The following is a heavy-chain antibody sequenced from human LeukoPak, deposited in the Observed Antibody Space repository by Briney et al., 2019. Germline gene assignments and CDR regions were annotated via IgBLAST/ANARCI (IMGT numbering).Heavy chain of an antibody. D-gene: IGHD3-9*01. CDR3: ARLVPGNYDILTGDPEVVFDF. V-gene: IGHV4-59*01. Sequence: SETLSLTCTVSGGSISSFFWSWIRQPPGKGLEWIGYVHSSGSTKYNPSLRSRLIMSVDMSKNRFSLNLRSVSVADTAVYYCARLVPGNYDILTGDPEVVFDFWGQGALVTVSS. CDR2: VHSSGST. J-gene: IGHJ4*02. CDR1: GGSISSFF.